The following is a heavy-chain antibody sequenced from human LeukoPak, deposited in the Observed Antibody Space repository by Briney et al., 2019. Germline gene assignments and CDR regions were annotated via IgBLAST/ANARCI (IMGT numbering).Heavy chain of an antibody. CDR3: ARVRGYCSSTACYYDY. D-gene: IGHD2-2*01. CDR2: IYYSGST. J-gene: IGHJ4*02. Sequence: SLQTLSLTCTVSGGSISSGGYYWSWIRQHPRKGLEWVGYIYYSGSTYYNPSLKSRVTISVDTSKNQFSLRLSSVTAADTAVYYCARVRGYCSSTACYYDYWGQGTLVTVSS. V-gene: IGHV4-31*03. CDR1: GGSISSGGYY.